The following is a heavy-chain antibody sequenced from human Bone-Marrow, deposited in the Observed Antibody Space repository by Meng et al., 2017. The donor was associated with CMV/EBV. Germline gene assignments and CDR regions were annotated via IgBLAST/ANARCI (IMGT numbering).Heavy chain of an antibody. D-gene: IGHD6-13*01. J-gene: IGHJ4*02. CDR3: AHVSSSQYYFDY. V-gene: IGHV1-69*10. CDR2: IIPILGIA. Sequence: SVKVSCKASGYTFTSYDISWVRQAPGQGLEWMGGIIPILGIANYAQKFQGRVTITADKSTSTAYMELSSLRSEDTAVYYCAHVSSSQYYFDYWGQGTLVTVSS. CDR1: GYTFTSYD.